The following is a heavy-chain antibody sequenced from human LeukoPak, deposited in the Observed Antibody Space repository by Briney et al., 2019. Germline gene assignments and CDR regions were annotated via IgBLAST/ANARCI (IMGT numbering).Heavy chain of an antibody. CDR1: GASISSNNW. CDR2: IYHSGST. V-gene: IGHV4-4*02. Sequence: PSGTLSLTCAVSGASISSNNWWWSWVRQPPGKGLEWIGEIYHSGSTNYNPSLKSRVTMSVDKSKNQFSLKLNSVTAADTAVYYCASAEPRGIIWYPYWGQGTLVTVSS. CDR3: ASAEPRGIIWYPY. J-gene: IGHJ4*02. D-gene: IGHD6-13*01.